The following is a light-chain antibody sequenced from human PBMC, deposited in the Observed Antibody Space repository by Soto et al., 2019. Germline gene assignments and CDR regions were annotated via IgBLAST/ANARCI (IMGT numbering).Light chain of an antibody. CDR1: SSDVGGYNS. CDR2: DVS. V-gene: IGLV2-11*01. J-gene: IGLJ1*01. CDR3: CSYVGSYSYV. Sequence: QSVLTQPRSVSGSPGQSVTVSCTGTSSDVGGYNSVSWYQQHPGKAPKLMIYDVSKRPSGVPDRFSGSKSGNTASLTISGLQAEDEADYYCCSYVGSYSYVFGTGTKSTVL.